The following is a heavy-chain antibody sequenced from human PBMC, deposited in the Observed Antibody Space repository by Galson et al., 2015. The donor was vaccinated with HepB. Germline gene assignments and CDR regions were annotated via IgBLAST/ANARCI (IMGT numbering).Heavy chain of an antibody. J-gene: IGHJ4*02. CDR3: ARDFRYSCDY. Sequence: SLRLSCAASGFTFSSSAMNWVRQAPGKGLEWVSHINHDSRAIHYADSVKGRFTISRDNGKNSLYLQINSLRADDTAVYYCARDFRYSCDYWGQGTLVTVSS. V-gene: IGHV3-48*01. CDR2: INHDSRAI. CDR1: GFTFSSSA.